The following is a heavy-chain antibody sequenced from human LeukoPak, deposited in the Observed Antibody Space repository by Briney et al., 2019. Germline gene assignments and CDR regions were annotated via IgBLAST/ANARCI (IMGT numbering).Heavy chain of an antibody. V-gene: IGHV4-59*01. CDR1: GGSISSYY. Sequence: SETLSLTCTVSGGSISSYYWSWIRQPPGKGLEWIGYIYYSGSTNYNPSLKSRVTISVDTSKNQFSLKLRSVTAADTAVYYCASTDVYTRNFDYWGQGTLVSVSS. CDR3: ASTDVYTRNFDY. J-gene: IGHJ4*02. CDR2: IYYSGST. D-gene: IGHD2-2*02.